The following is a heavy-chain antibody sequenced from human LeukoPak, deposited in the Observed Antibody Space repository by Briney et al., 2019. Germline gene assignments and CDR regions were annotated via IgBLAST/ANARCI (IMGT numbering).Heavy chain of an antibody. Sequence: GGYLRLSCAASGFTFSNYAMRWVRQAPGKGLEWVSSIRGSGVSTYYADSVKGRFTISRDNSKNTLNLQMDSLRVGDTAVYYCAKRSGTSYYFDYWGQGPLVPVSS. CDR3: AKRSGTSYYFDY. J-gene: IGHJ4*02. V-gene: IGHV3-23*01. CDR2: IRGSGVST. D-gene: IGHD2-2*01. CDR1: GFTFSNYA.